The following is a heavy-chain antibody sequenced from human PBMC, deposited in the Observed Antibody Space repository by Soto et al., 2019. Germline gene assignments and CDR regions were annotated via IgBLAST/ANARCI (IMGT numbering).Heavy chain of an antibody. Sequence: ASVKVSCKASGYTFSNFAMHWVRQAPGQRLEWMGWINPGNGNTKYSQTFQGRVTITRDTSASTAYMELSGLRSEDTAVYYCARAVARGVKTIYYYYGMDVWGQGTTVTVSS. J-gene: IGHJ6*02. CDR3: ARAVARGVKTIYYYYGMDV. CDR2: INPGNGNT. D-gene: IGHD3-10*01. CDR1: GYTFSNFA. V-gene: IGHV1-3*01.